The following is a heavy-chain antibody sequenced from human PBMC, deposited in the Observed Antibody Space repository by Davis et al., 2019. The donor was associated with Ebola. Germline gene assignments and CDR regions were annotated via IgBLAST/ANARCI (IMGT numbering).Heavy chain of an antibody. Sequence: MPSETLSLTCAVYGGSFSGYYWSWIRQPPGKGLEWIGSIYYSGSTNYNPSLKSRVTRSVDTSKNQFSLKLSSVTAADTAVYYCARHADVSSSWANWFDPWGQGTLVTVSS. CDR3: ARHADVSSSWANWFDP. CDR1: GGSFSGYY. D-gene: IGHD6-13*01. CDR2: IYYSGST. V-gene: IGHV4-34*01. J-gene: IGHJ5*02.